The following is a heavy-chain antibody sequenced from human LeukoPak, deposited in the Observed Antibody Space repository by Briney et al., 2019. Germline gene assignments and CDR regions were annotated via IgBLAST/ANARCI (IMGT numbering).Heavy chain of an antibody. Sequence: SETLSLTCTVSGGSISSYYWSWIRQPPGKGLEWIGYIYYSGSTNYNPSLKSRVTMSVDTSKNQFSLKLSSVTAADTAVYYCARTVGDGYFDYWGQGTLVTVSS. CDR2: IYYSGST. V-gene: IGHV4-59*08. CDR3: ARTVGDGYFDY. D-gene: IGHD1-26*01. J-gene: IGHJ4*02. CDR1: GGSISSYY.